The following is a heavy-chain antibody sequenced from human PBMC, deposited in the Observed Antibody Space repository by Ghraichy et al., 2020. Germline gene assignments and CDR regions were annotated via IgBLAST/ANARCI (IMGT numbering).Heavy chain of an antibody. D-gene: IGHD1-7*01. Sequence: ASVKVSCKASGYTFTGYYIHWVRQAPGQGLEWVGRVNPNTGGTNYAQRFQGRVTMTRDTSISTAYMEVNRLTSDDKAVYFCARESGAGNWNYIYWGQGTLVTVSS. CDR3: ARESGAGNWNYIY. V-gene: IGHV1-2*06. J-gene: IGHJ4*02. CDR1: GYTFTGYY. CDR2: VNPNTGGT.